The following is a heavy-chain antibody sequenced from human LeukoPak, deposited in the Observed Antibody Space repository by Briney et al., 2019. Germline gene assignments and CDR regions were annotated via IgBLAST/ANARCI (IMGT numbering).Heavy chain of an antibody. Sequence: PGGSLRLSCAASGFTFSSYEMNWVRQAPGKGLEWVSYISSSGSTIYYADSVKGRFTISRDNAKNSLYLQVNSLRAEDTAVYYCARDKLLGYGGFDYWGQGTLVTVSS. J-gene: IGHJ4*02. V-gene: IGHV3-48*03. CDR2: ISSSGSTI. D-gene: IGHD4-23*01. CDR1: GFTFSSYE. CDR3: ARDKLLGYGGFDY.